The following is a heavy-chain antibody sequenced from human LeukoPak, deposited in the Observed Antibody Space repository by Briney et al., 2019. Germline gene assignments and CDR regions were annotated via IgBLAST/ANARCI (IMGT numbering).Heavy chain of an antibody. CDR3: ARQGEHY. CDR2: IISSSSYT. Sequence: PGGSLRLSCAASGFTLSSYTMNWVRQAPGKGLGWVSCIISSSSYTYYAHSVKGRFTVSRDNAKNSLYLQMNSLRVEDTAVYYCARQGEHYGGQGTVVSVTS. V-gene: IGHV3-21*01. CDR1: GFTLSSYT. J-gene: IGHJ4*02.